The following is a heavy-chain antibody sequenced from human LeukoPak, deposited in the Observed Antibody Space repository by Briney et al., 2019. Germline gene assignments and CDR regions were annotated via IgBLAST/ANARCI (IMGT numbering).Heavy chain of an antibody. CDR3: ARDRGYGDYGWYFDL. CDR1: GYTFTSYD. CDR2: IIPIFGTA. V-gene: IGHV1-69*05. J-gene: IGHJ2*01. Sequence: GASVKVSCKASGYTFTSYDINWVRQATGQGLEWMGRIIPIFGTANYAQKFQGRVTITTDESTSTAYMELSSLRSEDTAVYYCARDRGYGDYGWYFDLWGRGTLVTVSS. D-gene: IGHD4-17*01.